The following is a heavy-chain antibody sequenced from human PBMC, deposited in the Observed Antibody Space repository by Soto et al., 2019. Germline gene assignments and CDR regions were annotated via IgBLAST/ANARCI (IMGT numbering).Heavy chain of an antibody. D-gene: IGHD3-22*01. CDR3: ARQIYDSDTGPNFQYYFDS. V-gene: IGHV5-10-1*01. J-gene: IGHJ4*02. Sequence: GESLKISCKGSGYSFAGYWITWVRQKPGKGLEWMGRIDPSDSQTYCSPSFRGHVTISVTKSITTVFLQWSSLRASDTAMYYCARQIYDSDTGPNFQYYFDSWGQGTSVTVSS. CDR1: GYSFAGYW. CDR2: IDPSDSQT.